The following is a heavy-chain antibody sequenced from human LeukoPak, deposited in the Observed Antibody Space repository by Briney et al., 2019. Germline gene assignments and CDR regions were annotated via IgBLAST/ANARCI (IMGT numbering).Heavy chain of an antibody. V-gene: IGHV3-23*01. D-gene: IGHD2-2*01. CDR2: ISGSGGST. Sequence: PGGSLRLSCAASVFTFSSYAMSWVRQAPGKGLEWVSGISGSGGSTYYADSLKGRFTISRDNSKNTLYLQMNSLRAEDTAVYYCANGPDCSSTSCYWSYFDYWGQGTLVTVSS. CDR3: ANGPDCSSTSCYWSYFDY. CDR1: VFTFSSYA. J-gene: IGHJ4*02.